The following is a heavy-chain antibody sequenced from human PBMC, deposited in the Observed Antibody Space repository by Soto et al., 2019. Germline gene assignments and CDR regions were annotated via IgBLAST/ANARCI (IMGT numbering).Heavy chain of an antibody. D-gene: IGHD6-19*01. CDR3: AKERDSSGWYVVDY. CDR2: ISYDGSNK. J-gene: IGHJ4*02. CDR1: GFTFSSYG. Sequence: GGSLRLSCAASGFTFSSYGMHWVRQAPGKGLEWVAVISYDGSNKYYADSVKGRFTISRDNSKNTLYLQMNSLRAEDTAVYYCAKERDSSGWYVVDYWGQGTLVTVSS. V-gene: IGHV3-30*18.